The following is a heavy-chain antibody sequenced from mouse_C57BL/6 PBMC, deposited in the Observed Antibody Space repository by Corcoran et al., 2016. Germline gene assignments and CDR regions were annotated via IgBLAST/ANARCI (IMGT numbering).Heavy chain of an antibody. J-gene: IGHJ2*01. CDR3: ARSPATAFDY. V-gene: IGHV1-63*01. CDR2: IYPGGGYT. D-gene: IGHD1-2*01. Sequence: QVQLQQSGAELVRPGTSVKMSCKASGYTFTNYWIGWAKQRPGHGLEWIGDIYPGGGYTNYNEKFKGKATLTADKSSSTAYMQFSSLASEDSAIYYWARSPATAFDYWGQGTTLAVS. CDR1: GYTFTNYW.